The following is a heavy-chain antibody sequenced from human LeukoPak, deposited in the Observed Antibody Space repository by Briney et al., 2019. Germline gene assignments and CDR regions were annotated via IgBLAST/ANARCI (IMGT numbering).Heavy chain of an antibody. CDR3: AKDMGEGGEDY. Sequence: PGRSLRLSCAASGFTFSSYGMHWVRQAPGKGLEWVAVISYDGSNKYYADCVKGRFTISRDNSKNTLYLQMNSLRAEDTAVYYCAKDMGEGGEDYWGQGTLVTVSS. CDR2: ISYDGSNK. V-gene: IGHV3-30*18. CDR1: GFTFSSYG. J-gene: IGHJ4*02. D-gene: IGHD3-16*01.